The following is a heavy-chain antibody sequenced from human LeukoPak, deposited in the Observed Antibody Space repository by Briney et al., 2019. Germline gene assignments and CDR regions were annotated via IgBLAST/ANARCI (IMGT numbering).Heavy chain of an antibody. CDR3: ARWRRYGDYDY. J-gene: IGHJ4*02. D-gene: IGHD4-17*01. Sequence: RGSLRLSCAASGFTFSDYYMSCIRQAPGKGLEWVSYISSSGSTIYYADSVKGRFTISRDNAKNSLYLQMNSLRAEDTAVYYCARWRRYGDYDYWSEGTLVTVSS. V-gene: IGHV3-11*01. CDR1: GFTFSDYY. CDR2: ISSSGSTI.